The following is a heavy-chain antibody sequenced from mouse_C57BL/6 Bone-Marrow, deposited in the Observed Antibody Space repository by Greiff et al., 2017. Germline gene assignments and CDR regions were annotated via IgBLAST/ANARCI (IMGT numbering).Heavy chain of an antibody. V-gene: IGHV5-17*01. Sequence: EVQVVESGGGLVKPGGSLKLSCAASGFTFSDYGMHWVRQAPEKGLEWVAYISSGSSTIYYADTVKGRFTIAKDNANNTLFLQITSLSSEDTAMYYCARKYYQDYWGQGTTLTVSS. D-gene: IGHD1-1*01. CDR1: GFTFSDYG. CDR3: ARKYYQDY. J-gene: IGHJ2*01. CDR2: ISSGSSTI.